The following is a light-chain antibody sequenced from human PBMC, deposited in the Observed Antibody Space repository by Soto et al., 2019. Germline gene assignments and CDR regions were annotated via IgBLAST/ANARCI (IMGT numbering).Light chain of an antibody. J-gene: IGKJ4*01. CDR1: QSVSSY. CDR3: QQRSNWPPLT. V-gene: IGKV3-11*01. Sequence: EIVLTQSPATPSLSPGDRATLSCRASQSVSSYLAWYQQKPGQAPRLLIYDASNRATGIPARFGGSGSGTDFTLTISSLEPEDFAFYYCQQRSNWPPLTFGGGTKVDIK. CDR2: DAS.